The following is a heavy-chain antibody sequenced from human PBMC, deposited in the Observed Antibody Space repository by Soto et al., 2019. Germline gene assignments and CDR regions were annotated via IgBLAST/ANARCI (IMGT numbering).Heavy chain of an antibody. CDR3: VKWDNAYFDS. CDR1: GFTFNSYS. D-gene: IGHD1-26*01. J-gene: IGHJ4*02. Sequence: PGGSLRLSCVASGFTFNSYSMNWVRQAPGKGLEWVSSISSANAYIYYADSVKGRFTISRDNSKNTVDLLMNSLRVDDTAVYYCVKWDNAYFDSWGPGTLVTVSS. V-gene: IGHV3-21*04. CDR2: ISSANAYI.